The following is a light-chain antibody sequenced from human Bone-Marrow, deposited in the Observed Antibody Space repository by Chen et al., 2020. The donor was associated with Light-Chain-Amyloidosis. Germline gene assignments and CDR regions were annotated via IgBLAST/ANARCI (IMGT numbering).Light chain of an antibody. CDR2: RDT. CDR3: QSADSSGTYEVI. V-gene: IGLV3-25*03. CDR1: DLPTKY. J-gene: IGLJ2*01. Sequence: SYELTQPPSVSVSPGQTARITCSGDDLPTKYAYWYQQKPGQAPVLVIHRDTERPSGISVRFSGSSSGTTATLTISGVQAEDEADYHCQSADSSGTYEVIFGGGNKLTVL.